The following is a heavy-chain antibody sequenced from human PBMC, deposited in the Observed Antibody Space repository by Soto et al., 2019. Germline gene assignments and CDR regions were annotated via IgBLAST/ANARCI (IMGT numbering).Heavy chain of an antibody. J-gene: IGHJ3*01. CDR2: TYYRSKWFH. CDR3: ARGNALDV. CDR1: GDSVSSDTTS. V-gene: IGHV6-1*01. D-gene: IGHD3-10*01. Sequence: PSQTLSLTCAISGDSVSSDTTSWNLIRQSPSRGLEWLGRTYYRSKWFHDYAASVKSRITINPDTSKNQFSLELNSMTPEDTAVYYCARGNALDVWGQGTVVTVSS.